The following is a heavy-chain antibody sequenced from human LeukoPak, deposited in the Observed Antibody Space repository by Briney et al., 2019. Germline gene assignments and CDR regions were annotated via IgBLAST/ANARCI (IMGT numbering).Heavy chain of an antibody. J-gene: IGHJ4*02. CDR1: GGSFSGYY. Sequence: PSETLSLTCAVYGGSFSGYYWNWIRQPPGKGLEWIGYIYSSGSTNYNPSLKSRVTISVDTSKNQFSLKLNSVTAADTAVYYCARAHTNLISGIDYWGQGTLVTVSS. CDR3: ARAHTNLISGIDY. CDR2: IYSSGST. V-gene: IGHV4-59*01. D-gene: IGHD1-1*01.